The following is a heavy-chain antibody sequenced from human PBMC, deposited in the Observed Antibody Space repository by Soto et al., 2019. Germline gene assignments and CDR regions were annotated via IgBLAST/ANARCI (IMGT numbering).Heavy chain of an antibody. CDR1: GFTFSSFE. Sequence: GGSLRLSCVASGFTFSSFEMNWVRQAPGKGLEWISYISSGGKTTYYADSVKGRFTISRDNAKDSLYLQMSSLRAEDAAVYYCARNYIIYYDGSRAHYSWGRGTLVTVSS. CDR3: ARNYIIYYDGSRAHYS. CDR2: ISSGGKTT. V-gene: IGHV3-48*03. J-gene: IGHJ5*02. D-gene: IGHD3-22*01.